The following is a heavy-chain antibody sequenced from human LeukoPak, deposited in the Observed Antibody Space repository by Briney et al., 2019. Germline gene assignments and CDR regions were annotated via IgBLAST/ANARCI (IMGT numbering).Heavy chain of an antibody. V-gene: IGHV1-18*01. CDR1: GYSSSSTG. Sequence: ASVKVSCKASGYSSSSTGINWVRPTPEHGLGWVGWISASNGNTDYEQNFQGRVTMTTDTSTSTAYMELKSLRSDDTAVYYCAREGRLAPWLVPGGWFDPWGQGTLVTVSS. D-gene: IGHD6-19*01. CDR2: ISASNGNT. CDR3: AREGRLAPWLVPGGWFDP. J-gene: IGHJ5*02.